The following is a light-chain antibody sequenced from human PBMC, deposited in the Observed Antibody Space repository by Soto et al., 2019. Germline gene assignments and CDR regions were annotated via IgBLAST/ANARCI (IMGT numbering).Light chain of an antibody. J-gene: IGLJ3*02. CDR3: SSFTSSNTWV. CDR1: SSDVGGYNY. V-gene: IGLV2-14*01. CDR2: EVS. Sequence: QSALTQPASVSGSPGQSITISCSRSSSDVGGYNYVSWYQQHPGKAPKLMIYEVSNRPSGVSDRFSGSKSGNTASLTISVLQADDEADYYCSSFTSSNTWVFGGGTKLTVL.